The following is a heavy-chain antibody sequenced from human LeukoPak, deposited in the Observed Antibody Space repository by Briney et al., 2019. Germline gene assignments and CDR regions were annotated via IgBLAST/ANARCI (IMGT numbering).Heavy chain of an antibody. CDR1: GFTFSSYA. D-gene: IGHD3-22*01. J-gene: IGHJ4*02. Sequence: PGGSLRLSCATSGFTFSSYAMHWVRQPPGKGLEWVAVIQNDGSRQDYADSVKGRFTISRDNSKNTLYLQMNSLRAEDTAVYYCAKDFVPYDSSGYRYFDYWGQGTLVTVSS. CDR2: IQNDGSRQ. V-gene: IGHV3-30*02. CDR3: AKDFVPYDSSGYRYFDY.